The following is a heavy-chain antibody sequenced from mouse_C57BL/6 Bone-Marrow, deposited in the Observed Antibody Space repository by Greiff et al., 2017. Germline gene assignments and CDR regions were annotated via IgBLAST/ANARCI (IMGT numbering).Heavy chain of an antibody. CDR2: IDPENGDT. J-gene: IGHJ3*01. D-gene: IGHD1-1*02. V-gene: IGHV14-4*01. CDR1: GFNINDDS. CDR3: TTGYGLFAY. Sequence: EVKLVEPGAELVRPGASVKLSCTASGFNINDDSMHWVKQRPEQGLEWIGWIDPENGDTEYASKFQGKATITADTSSNTAYLQLSRLTSEDTAVYFCTTGYGLFAYWGQGTLVTVAA.